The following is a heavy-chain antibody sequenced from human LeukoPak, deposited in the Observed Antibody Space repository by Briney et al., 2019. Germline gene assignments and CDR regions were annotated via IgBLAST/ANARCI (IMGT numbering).Heavy chain of an antibody. CDR2: ISPSGGST. Sequence: ASVKVSCKASGYTFTNYYMHWVRQAPGQGLEWVGIISPSGGSTNYTQKFQGRVTMTRDMSTSTVYMELSSLRSEDTAVYYCARVKVGATSGYFDYWGQGTLVTVSS. D-gene: IGHD1-26*01. CDR1: GYTFTNYY. CDR3: ARVKVGATSGYFDY. J-gene: IGHJ4*02. V-gene: IGHV1-46*01.